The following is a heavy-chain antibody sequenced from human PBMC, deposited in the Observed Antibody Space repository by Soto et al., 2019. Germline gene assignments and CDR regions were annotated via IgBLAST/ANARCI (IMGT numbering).Heavy chain of an antibody. CDR3: AREFESAFDI. Sequence: ASVKVSCKASGYTFTGYYMHWVRQAPGQGLEWMGWINPNSGGTNYAQKFQGWVTMTRDTSISTAYMELSRLRSDDSDVYYCAREFESAFDIWGQGTMVTVSS. V-gene: IGHV1-2*04. CDR2: INPNSGGT. D-gene: IGHD3-10*01. CDR1: GYTFTGYY. J-gene: IGHJ3*02.